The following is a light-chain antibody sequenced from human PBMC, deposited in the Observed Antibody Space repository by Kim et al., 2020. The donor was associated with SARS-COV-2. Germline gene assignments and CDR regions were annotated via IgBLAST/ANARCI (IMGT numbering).Light chain of an antibody. J-gene: IGLJ2*01. CDR1: SSDVGGYDY. V-gene: IGLV2-14*04. CDR2: DVN. Sequence: ITISCTGTSSDVGGYDYVGWYQRYPGKVSKLMIYDVNKRPSGVSNRFSGSKSGYTASLTITGLQADDEAVYYCSSYTGGNTYLVFGGGTQLTVL. CDR3: SSYTGGNTYLV.